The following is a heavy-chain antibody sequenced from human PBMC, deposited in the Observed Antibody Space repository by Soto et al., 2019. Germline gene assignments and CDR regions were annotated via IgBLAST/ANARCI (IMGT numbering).Heavy chain of an antibody. J-gene: IGHJ3*02. D-gene: IGHD3-10*01. CDR2: INHSGST. CDR1: GGSFSGYY. V-gene: IGHV4-34*01. Sequence: SETLSLTCAVYGGSFSGYYWSWIRQPPGKGLEWIGEINHSGSTNYNPSLKSRVTISVDTSKNQFSLKLSSVTAADTAVYYCAREWVRLSPGAFDIWGQGTMVTVSS. CDR3: AREWVRLSPGAFDI.